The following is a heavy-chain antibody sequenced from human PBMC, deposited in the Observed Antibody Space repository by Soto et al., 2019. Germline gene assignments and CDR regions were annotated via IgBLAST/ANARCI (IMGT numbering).Heavy chain of an antibody. Sequence: GASVKVSCKASGYTFTGYYMHWVRQAPGQGLEWMGWINPNSGGTNYAQKFQGRVTMTRDTSISTAYMELSRLRSDDTAVYYCASSGIVVVDYYYYGMDVWGQGTTVTVSS. CDR1: GYTFTGYY. CDR3: ASSGIVVVDYYYYGMDV. J-gene: IGHJ6*02. CDR2: INPNSGGT. V-gene: IGHV1-2*02. D-gene: IGHD3-22*01.